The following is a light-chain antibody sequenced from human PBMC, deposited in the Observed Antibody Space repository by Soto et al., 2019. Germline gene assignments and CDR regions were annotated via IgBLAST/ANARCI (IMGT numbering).Light chain of an antibody. CDR2: DEF. V-gene: IGKV3-20*01. J-gene: IGKJ5*01. Sequence: EIVLTQSPGTLSLSPGERVILACRASQSVSSSHLAWYQQKPGQAPRLLIYDEFKRATGIPDRFSGSGSGTDFTLTISRLEPEDYAVYHCQQYGTSPITFGQGTRLEI. CDR1: QSVSSSH. CDR3: QQYGTSPIT.